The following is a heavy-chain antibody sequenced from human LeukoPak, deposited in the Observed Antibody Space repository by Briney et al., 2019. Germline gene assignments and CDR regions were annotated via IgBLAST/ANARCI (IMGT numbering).Heavy chain of an antibody. CDR2: IYYSGST. D-gene: IGHD3-3*01. CDR3: ARSAIFGVDYYPTGFDY. CDR1: GGSLSSYY. Sequence: SETLSLTCTVSGGSLSSYYWSWIRQPPGKGLEWIGYIYYSGSTDYNPSLKSRVTISVDTSKNQFSLKLSSVTAADTAVYYCARSAIFGVDYYPTGFDYWGQGTLVTVSS. J-gene: IGHJ4*02. V-gene: IGHV4-59*01.